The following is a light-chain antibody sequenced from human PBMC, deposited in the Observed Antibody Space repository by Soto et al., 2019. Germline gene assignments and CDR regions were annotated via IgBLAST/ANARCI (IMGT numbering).Light chain of an antibody. CDR2: GAS. J-gene: IGKJ3*01. Sequence: EIGMTQSPATLSVSPGERATLSCRASQSISSNLAWYQQKPCQAPRLLISGASTRATGIPARFSGSGSGTDFTLTISSLQSEDFAVYYCQQFHDWPMTFGPGTKVDIK. V-gene: IGKV3-15*01. CDR1: QSISSN. CDR3: QQFHDWPMT.